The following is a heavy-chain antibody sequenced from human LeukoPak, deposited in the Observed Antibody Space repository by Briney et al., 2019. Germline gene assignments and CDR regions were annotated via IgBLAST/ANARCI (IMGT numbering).Heavy chain of an antibody. V-gene: IGHV3-23*01. J-gene: IGHJ3*02. Sequence: GGSLRLSCAASGFTFSSYGMSWVRQAPGKGLEWVSAISGSGGSTYYADSVKGRFTISRDSFKNTLYLQMNSLRPEDTAVYYCAKEGDYYGSGSYRDGFDIWGQGTRATVSS. D-gene: IGHD3-10*01. CDR1: GFTFSSYG. CDR3: AKEGDYYGSGSYRDGFDI. CDR2: ISGSGGST.